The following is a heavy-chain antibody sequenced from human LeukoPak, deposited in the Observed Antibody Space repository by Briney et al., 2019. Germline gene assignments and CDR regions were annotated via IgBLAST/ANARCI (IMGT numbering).Heavy chain of an antibody. CDR3: ARGYGSGSYYWPDSWFDP. V-gene: IGHV1-8*01. D-gene: IGHD3-10*01. J-gene: IGHJ5*02. CDR1: GYTFTSYD. CDR2: MNPNSGNT. Sequence: ASVKVSCKASGYTFTSYDINWVRQATGQGLEWMGWMNPNSGNTGYAQKFQGRVTMTRNTSISTAYMELSSLRSEDTAVYYYARGYGSGSYYWPDSWFDPWGQGTLVTVSS.